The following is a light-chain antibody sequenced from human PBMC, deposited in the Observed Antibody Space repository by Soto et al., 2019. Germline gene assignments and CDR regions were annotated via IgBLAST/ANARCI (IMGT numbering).Light chain of an antibody. CDR1: ESVSSSY. CDR2: GAS. J-gene: IGKJ1*01. V-gene: IGKV3-20*01. Sequence: EIVLTQSPGTLSLSPGERATLSCRASESVSSSYLAWYQQKPRQAPRLLIYGASSRATGIPDRFSGGGSGTDFTLTISRLEREDFAVYYCQQYGSSRSFGQGTKVES. CDR3: QQYGSSRS.